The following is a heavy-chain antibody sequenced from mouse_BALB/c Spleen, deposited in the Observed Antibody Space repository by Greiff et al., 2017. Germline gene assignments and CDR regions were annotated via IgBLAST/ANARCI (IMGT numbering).Heavy chain of an antibody. D-gene: IGHD2-4*01. CDR3: GLYYDYDYYAMDY. CDR1: GYSFTGYF. V-gene: IGHV1-37*01. Sequence: EVQLQQSGPELVKPGASVKISCKASGYSFTGYFMNWVKQSHGKSLEWIGRINPYNGDTFYNQKFKGKATLTVDKSSSTAHMELLSLTSEDSAVYYCGLYYDYDYYAMDYWGQGTSVTVSS. CDR2: INPYNGDT. J-gene: IGHJ4*01.